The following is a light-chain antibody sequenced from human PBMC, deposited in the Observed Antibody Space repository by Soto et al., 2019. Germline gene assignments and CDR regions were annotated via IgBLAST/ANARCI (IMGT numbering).Light chain of an antibody. CDR1: QSVSTY. J-gene: IGKJ5*01. CDR2: GAS. CDR3: QQYSGSVT. Sequence: EIVLTQSPGTLSLSPGDGATLSCRASQSVSTYLAWYQQKSGQAPRLLIYGASSRATGIPDRFSGSGSGTDFTLTISGLEPEDFAVYYCQQYSGSVTFGQGTQLEIE. V-gene: IGKV3-20*01.